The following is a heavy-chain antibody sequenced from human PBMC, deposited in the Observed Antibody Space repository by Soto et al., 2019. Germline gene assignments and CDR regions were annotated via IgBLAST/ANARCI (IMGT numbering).Heavy chain of an antibody. Sequence: ASVKVSCKTSGGTFNSYAISWARQAPGQGLEWMGGIVPIVDTSTYAQKFQGRVTITADESTSTVYMELSSLRSDDTAVYYCVRVVAIPGYPDNWGQGTLVTVSS. CDR3: VRVVAIPGYPDN. V-gene: IGHV1-69*13. D-gene: IGHD5-12*01. J-gene: IGHJ4*02. CDR2: IVPIVDTS. CDR1: GGTFNSYA.